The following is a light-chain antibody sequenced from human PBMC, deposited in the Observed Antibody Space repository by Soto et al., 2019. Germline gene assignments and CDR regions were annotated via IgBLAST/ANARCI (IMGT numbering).Light chain of an antibody. CDR1: QRINSY. J-gene: IGKJ5*01. Sequence: DIQMTQYQSSLSASVGDRVTFSSRTSQRINSYLNWYQQKPGEAPTLLIYGTSSLQSEVPSRFSGSGSGTDFTLAINSLQPEDFATYYCQQSSRTPITFGRGTRLEIK. CDR3: QQSSRTPIT. CDR2: GTS. V-gene: IGKV1-39*01.